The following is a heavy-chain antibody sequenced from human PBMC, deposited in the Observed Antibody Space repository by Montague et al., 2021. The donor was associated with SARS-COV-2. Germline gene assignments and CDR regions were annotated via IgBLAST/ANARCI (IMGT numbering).Heavy chain of an antibody. CDR2: IYYSGST. V-gene: IGHV4-39*07. Sequence: SETLSLTCTVSGGSISSSSYYWGWIRQPPGKGLERIGSIYYSGSTYYNPSLKSRVTISVDTSKNQFSLKLSSVTAADTAVYYCARVGGQQLVRLCGMDVWGQGTLVTVSS. J-gene: IGHJ4*02. CDR3: ARVGGQQLVRLCGMDV. CDR1: GGSISSSSYY. D-gene: IGHD6-13*01.